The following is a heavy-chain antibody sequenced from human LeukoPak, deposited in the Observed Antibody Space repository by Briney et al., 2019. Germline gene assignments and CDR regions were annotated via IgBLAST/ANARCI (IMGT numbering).Heavy chain of an antibody. CDR1: GFTFSSYA. J-gene: IGHJ3*02. D-gene: IGHD6-19*01. CDR2: ISSSGGST. CDR3: VKPYSSGWLDAFDI. Sequence: GGSLRLSCSASGFTFSSYAMHWVRQAPGKGLEYVSAISSSGGSTYYADSVKGRFTISRDNSKNTLYLQMSSLRAEDTAVYYCVKPYSSGWLDAFDIWGQGTMVTVSS. V-gene: IGHV3-64D*06.